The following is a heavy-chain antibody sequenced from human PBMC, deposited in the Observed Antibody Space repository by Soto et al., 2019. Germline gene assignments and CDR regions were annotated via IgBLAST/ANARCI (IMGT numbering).Heavy chain of an antibody. Sequence: QVQLVQSGAEVKKPGASVKVSCKASGYTFASYAISWMRQAPGQGLEWMGWISAYNGNTNYAQKLRGRATMTADTSTSTAYMELRSLGSDDTAVYYCARDPPPPDYWGQGTLVTVSS. J-gene: IGHJ4*02. V-gene: IGHV1-18*01. CDR1: GYTFASYA. CDR2: ISAYNGNT. CDR3: ARDPPPPDY.